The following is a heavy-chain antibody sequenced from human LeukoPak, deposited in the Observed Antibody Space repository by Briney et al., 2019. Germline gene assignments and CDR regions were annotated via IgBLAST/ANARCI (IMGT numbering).Heavy chain of an antibody. D-gene: IGHD2-15*01. CDR2: IYYSGST. Sequence: SETLSLTCTVSGGSISSYYWSWIRQPPGKGLEWIGYIYYSGSTNYNPSLKSRVTISVDTSKNQFSLKLSSVTAADTAVYYCARQLECSGGSCPYDYWGRGTLVSVSS. CDR3: ARQLECSGGSCPYDY. V-gene: IGHV4-59*08. CDR1: GGSISSYY. J-gene: IGHJ4*02.